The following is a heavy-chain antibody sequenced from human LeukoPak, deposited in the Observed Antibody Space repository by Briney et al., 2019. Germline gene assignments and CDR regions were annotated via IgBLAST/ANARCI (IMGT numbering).Heavy chain of an antibody. Sequence: GRSLRLSCAASGFTFSSYGMHWVRQAPGEGLEWVAVISYDGSNKYYADSVKGRFTISRDNSKNTLYLQMNSLRAEDTAVYYCAKGIGSGWTDYWGQGTLVTVSS. D-gene: IGHD6-19*01. CDR3: AKGIGSGWTDY. J-gene: IGHJ4*02. CDR1: GFTFSSYG. CDR2: ISYDGSNK. V-gene: IGHV3-30*18.